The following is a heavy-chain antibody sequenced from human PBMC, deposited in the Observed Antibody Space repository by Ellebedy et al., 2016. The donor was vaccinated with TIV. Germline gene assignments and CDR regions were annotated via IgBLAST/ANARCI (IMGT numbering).Heavy chain of an antibody. CDR1: GFTFDDYT. CDR2: ISRDGGTT. CDR3: ATLYSSGGYHYWSDY. Sequence: PGGSLRLSCAASGFTFDDYTMHWVRQAPGKGLEWVSLISRDGGTTSYSDSVKGRFTISRDNSRDTYLQMNSLRAEDTALYYCATLYSSGGYHYWSDYWGQGTLVTVSS. V-gene: IGHV3-43*01. J-gene: IGHJ4*02. D-gene: IGHD2-15*01.